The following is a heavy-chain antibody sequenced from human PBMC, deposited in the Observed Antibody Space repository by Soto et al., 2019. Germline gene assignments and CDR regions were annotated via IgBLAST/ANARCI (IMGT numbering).Heavy chain of an antibody. V-gene: IGHV3-43*01. Sequence: GGSLRLSCAVSGFTFNAYTMHWVRQAPGKGLEWVSLISWDGGITYYGDSVKGRFTVSRDNSDNSLYLQMTSLRSDDTAFYYCAKDSYDILTGQKRYFDSCGQGT. J-gene: IGHJ4*02. D-gene: IGHD3-9*01. CDR3: AKDSYDILTGQKRYFDS. CDR2: ISWDGGIT. CDR1: GFTFNAYT.